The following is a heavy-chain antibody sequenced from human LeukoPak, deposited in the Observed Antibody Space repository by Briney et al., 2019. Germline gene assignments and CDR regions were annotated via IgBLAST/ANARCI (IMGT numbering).Heavy chain of an antibody. J-gene: IGHJ5*02. CDR2: INPNSGGT. CDR3: ARERYYDSSGYLNRFDP. D-gene: IGHD3-22*01. CDR1: GYTFTGYY. V-gene: IGHV1-2*02. Sequence: ASVKVSCKASGYTFTGYYMHWVRQAPGQGLEWMGWINPNSGGTNYAQKFQGRVTMTRDTSISTAYMELSRLRSDDTAVYYCARERYYDSSGYLNRFDPWGQGTLVTVSS.